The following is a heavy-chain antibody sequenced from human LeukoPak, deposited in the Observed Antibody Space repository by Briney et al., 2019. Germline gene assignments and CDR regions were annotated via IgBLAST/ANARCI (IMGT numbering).Heavy chain of an antibody. V-gene: IGHV3-30-3*01. J-gene: IGHJ3*02. CDR2: ISYDGSNK. CDR1: GFTFSSYA. CDR3: ARVIAVAGLGAFDI. Sequence: GGSLRLSCAASGFTFSSYAMHWVRQAPGKGLEWVAVISYDGSNKYYADSVKGRFTISRDNSKNTLYLQMNSLRAEDTAVYYCARVIAVAGLGAFDIWGQGTMVTVSS. D-gene: IGHD6-19*01.